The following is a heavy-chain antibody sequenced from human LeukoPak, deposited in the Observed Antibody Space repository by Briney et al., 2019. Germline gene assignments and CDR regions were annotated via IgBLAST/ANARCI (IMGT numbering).Heavy chain of an antibody. D-gene: IGHD6-13*01. CDR3: ARNFRYSSTP. J-gene: IGHJ5*02. CDR1: GGSISSSSYY. Sequence: TSETLSLTCTVSGGSISSSSYYWGWIRQPPGKGLEWIGSIYYSGSTYYNPSLKSRVTISVDTSKNQFSLKLSSVTAADTAVYYCARNFRYSSTPWGQGTLVTVSS. CDR2: IYYSGST. V-gene: IGHV4-39*01.